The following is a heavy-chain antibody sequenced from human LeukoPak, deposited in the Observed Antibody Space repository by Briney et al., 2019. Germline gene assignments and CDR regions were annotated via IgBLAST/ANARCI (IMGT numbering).Heavy chain of an antibody. CDR1: GYTFTNYA. CDR3: ARDLARYSSSWQFDY. D-gene: IGHD6-13*01. V-gene: IGHV1-2*02. J-gene: IGHJ4*02. CDR2: INPNSGGT. Sequence: ASVKVSCKASGYTFTNYAMNWVRQAPGQGLEWMGWINPNSGGTNYAQKFQGRVTMTRDTSISTAYMELSRLRSDDTAVYYCARDLARYSSSWQFDYWGQGTLVTVSS.